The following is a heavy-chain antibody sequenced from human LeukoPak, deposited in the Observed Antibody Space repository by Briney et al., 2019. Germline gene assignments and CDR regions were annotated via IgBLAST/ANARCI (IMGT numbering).Heavy chain of an antibody. CDR1: GGSISSSNW. D-gene: IGHD2-15*01. J-gene: IGHJ6*03. CDR2: IYHSGST. V-gene: IGHV4-4*02. Sequence: SETLSLTCAVSGGSISSSNWWSWVRQPPGKGLEWIGEIYHSGSTNYNPSLKSRVTISVDTSKNQFSLKLSSVTAADTAVYYCARGQAKQPNCSGGSCSRIYYYYYYMDVWGKGTTVTISS. CDR3: ARGQAKQPNCSGGSCSRIYYYYYYMDV.